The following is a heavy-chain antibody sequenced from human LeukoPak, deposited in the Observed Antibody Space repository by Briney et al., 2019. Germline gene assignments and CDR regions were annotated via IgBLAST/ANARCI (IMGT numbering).Heavy chain of an antibody. Sequence: SVKVSCKASGGTFNRYAISWVRQAPGQGLEWMGGFIPTAGTAKYVQKFQGRVTITADESASTSFMELSNLRSEDTAVYYCARDRRSGLNYASDTWGQGTLVTVSS. J-gene: IGHJ5*02. CDR3: ARDRRSGLNYASDT. V-gene: IGHV1-69*13. CDR1: GGTFNRYA. D-gene: IGHD2-2*01. CDR2: FIPTAGTA.